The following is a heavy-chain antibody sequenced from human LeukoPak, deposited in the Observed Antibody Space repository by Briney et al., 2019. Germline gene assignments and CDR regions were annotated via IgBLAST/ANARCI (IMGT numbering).Heavy chain of an antibody. Sequence: QPGGSLRLSCVASGLTFSNHWMSWVRQAPGKGLEWVANIREERGQEYYVDSVKGRFTISKNSAKNSLYLQMNTLRVEDTAMYYCASLDTAKQPLANHWGQGTLVTVSS. D-gene: IGHD5-18*01. CDR3: ASLDTAKQPLANH. CDR1: GLTFSNHW. CDR2: IREERGQE. J-gene: IGHJ5*02. V-gene: IGHV3-7*03.